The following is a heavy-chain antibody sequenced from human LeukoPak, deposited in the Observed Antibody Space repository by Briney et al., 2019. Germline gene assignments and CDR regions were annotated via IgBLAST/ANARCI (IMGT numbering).Heavy chain of an antibody. CDR1: GFSFSDYY. J-gene: IGHJ3*02. CDR3: ARLYGGYSFDAFDI. D-gene: IGHD5-18*01. Sequence: GGSLRLSCTASGFSFSDYYMSWIRQAPGKGLQWLSYISGSGSTIYYADSVKDRFTISRDNARNSLYLQMNSLRAEDTAVYYCARLYGGYSFDAFDIWGQGTMVTASS. V-gene: IGHV3-11*04. CDR2: ISGSGSTI.